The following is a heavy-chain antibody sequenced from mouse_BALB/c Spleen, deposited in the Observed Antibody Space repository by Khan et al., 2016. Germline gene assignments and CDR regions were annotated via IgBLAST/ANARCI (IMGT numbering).Heavy chain of an antibody. CDR3: ARGGAMDY. J-gene: IGHJ4*01. CDR1: GYTFTDYV. CDR2: IYPGSGST. Sequence: QVQLQQSGPELVKPGASVKMSCKASGYTFTDYVISWVKQRTGQGLEWIGEIYPGSGSTYYNEKFKGKATLTADKSSNTAYMQLSSLTSEDSAVYFCARGGAMDYLGQGTSVTVSS. V-gene: IGHV1-77*01.